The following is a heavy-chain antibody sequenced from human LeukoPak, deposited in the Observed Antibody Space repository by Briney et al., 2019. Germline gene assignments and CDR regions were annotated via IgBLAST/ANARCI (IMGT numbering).Heavy chain of an antibody. J-gene: IGHJ4*02. CDR2: IIPILGIA. V-gene: IGHV1-69*04. CDR3: ARVLLPYYFDY. Sequence: GASVKVSCKASGYTFTSYGISWVRQAPGQGLEWMGRIIPILGIANYAQKFQGRVTITADKSTSTAYMELSSLRSEDTAVYYCARVLLPYYFDYWGQGTLVTVSS. CDR1: GYTFTSYG.